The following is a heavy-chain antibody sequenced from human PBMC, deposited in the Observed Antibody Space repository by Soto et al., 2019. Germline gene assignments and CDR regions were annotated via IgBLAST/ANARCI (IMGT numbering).Heavy chain of an antibody. Sequence: QVQLVQSGAEVKKPGSSVRVSCKASGGTFSSFAMSWVRQAPGQGLEWMGWISAYNGNTNYAQKLQGRVTMTTDTSTSTAYMELRSLRSDDTAVYYCARDKFAWLGQVPYNWFDPWGQGTLVTVSS. CDR3: ARDKFAWLGQVPYNWFDP. D-gene: IGHD6-19*01. J-gene: IGHJ5*02. CDR1: GGTFSSFA. V-gene: IGHV1-18*01. CDR2: ISAYNGNT.